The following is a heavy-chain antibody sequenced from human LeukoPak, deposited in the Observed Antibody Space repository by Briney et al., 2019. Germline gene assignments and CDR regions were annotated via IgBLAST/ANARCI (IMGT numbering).Heavy chain of an antibody. CDR2: ISGSGGST. Sequence: PGGSLRLSCAASGFTVSSNYMSWVRQAPGKGLEWVSAISGSGGSTYYADSVKGRFTISRDNSKNTLYLQMNSLRAEDTAVYYCAKDLYAYFDYWGQGTLVTVSS. J-gene: IGHJ4*02. CDR3: AKDLYAYFDY. CDR1: GFTVSSNY. D-gene: IGHD4-17*01. V-gene: IGHV3-23*01.